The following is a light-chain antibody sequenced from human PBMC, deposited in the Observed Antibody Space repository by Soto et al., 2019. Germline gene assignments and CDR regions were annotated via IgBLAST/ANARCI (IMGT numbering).Light chain of an antibody. Sequence: QSALTQPASVSGSPGQSITISCAGTSSDIGAYNYVSWYQQPPGRAPKLMLYEVSHRPSGVSNRFSGSKSANTASLTISGLQPEDEADYYCASYTGTSTDVLFGGGTKVTVL. CDR1: SSDIGAYNY. J-gene: IGLJ2*01. V-gene: IGLV2-14*01. CDR3: ASYTGTSTDVL. CDR2: EVS.